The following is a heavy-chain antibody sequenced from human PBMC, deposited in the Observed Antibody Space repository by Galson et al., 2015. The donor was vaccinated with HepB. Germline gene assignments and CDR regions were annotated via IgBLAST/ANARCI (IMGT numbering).Heavy chain of an antibody. Sequence: SVKVSCKASGGTFSSYAISWVRQAPGQGLEWMGGIIPIFGTANYAQKFQGRVTITADESTSTAYMELSSLRSEDTAVYYCASGEPGIAAAGPNYYYYYYMDVWGKGTTVTVSS. CDR3: ASGEPGIAAAGPNYYYYYYMDV. J-gene: IGHJ6*03. D-gene: IGHD6-13*01. CDR1: GGTFSSYA. V-gene: IGHV1-69*13. CDR2: IIPIFGTA.